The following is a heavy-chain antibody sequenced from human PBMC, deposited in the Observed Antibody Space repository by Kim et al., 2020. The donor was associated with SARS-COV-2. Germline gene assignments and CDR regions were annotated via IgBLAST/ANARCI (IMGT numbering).Heavy chain of an antibody. CDR1: GYTFTSYY. CDR2: INPSGGST. Sequence: ASVKVSCKASGYTFTSYYMHWVRQAPGQGLEWMGIINPSGGSTSYAQKFQGRVTMTRDTSTSTVYMELSSLRSEDTAVYYCARDLAAAGTEGLIYYYYYYGMDVWGQGTTVTAAS. D-gene: IGHD6-13*01. CDR3: ARDLAAAGTEGLIYYYYYYGMDV. J-gene: IGHJ6*02. V-gene: IGHV1-46*01.